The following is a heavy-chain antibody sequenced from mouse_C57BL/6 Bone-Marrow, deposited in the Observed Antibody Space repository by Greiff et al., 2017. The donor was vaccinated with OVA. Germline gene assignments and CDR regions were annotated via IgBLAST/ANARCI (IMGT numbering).Heavy chain of an antibody. V-gene: IGHV1-55*01. Sequence: VQLKQPGAELVKPGASVKMSCKASGYTFTRYWITWVKQRPGQGLEWIGDIYPGSGSTNYNEKFKSKATLTVDTSSSTAYMQLSSLTSEDSAVYYCARWDYGSSDWYFDVWGTGTTVTVSS. CDR2: IYPGSGST. CDR1: GYTFTRYW. D-gene: IGHD1-1*01. J-gene: IGHJ1*03. CDR3: ARWDYGSSDWYFDV.